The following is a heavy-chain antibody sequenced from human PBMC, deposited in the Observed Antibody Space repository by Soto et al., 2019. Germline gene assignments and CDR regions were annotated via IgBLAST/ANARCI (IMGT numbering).Heavy chain of an antibody. Sequence: PSETLSLTCTVSGGSISSGGYYWSWIRQHPGKGLEWIGYIYYSGSTNYNPSLKSRVTISVDTSKNQFSLKLSSVTAADTAVYYCARVPPPYYYYGMDVWGQGTTVTVSS. CDR3: ARVPPPYYYYGMDV. V-gene: IGHV4-61*08. CDR2: IYYSGST. J-gene: IGHJ6*02. CDR1: GGSISSGGYY.